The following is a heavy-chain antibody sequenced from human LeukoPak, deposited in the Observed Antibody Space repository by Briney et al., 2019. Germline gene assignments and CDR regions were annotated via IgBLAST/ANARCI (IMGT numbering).Heavy chain of an antibody. J-gene: IGHJ4*02. CDR3: AKKSPYGGADY. CDR1: GFTFSSPA. Sequence: PGESLRLSCAASGFTFSSPAMRWVRQAPGKGLGWVSAISGNGASTYYADSVKGRFTISRDNSKNTLYLQINSLRAEDTAVYYCAKKSPYGGADYWGQGTLVTVSS. D-gene: IGHD4/OR15-4a*01. V-gene: IGHV3-23*01. CDR2: ISGNGAST.